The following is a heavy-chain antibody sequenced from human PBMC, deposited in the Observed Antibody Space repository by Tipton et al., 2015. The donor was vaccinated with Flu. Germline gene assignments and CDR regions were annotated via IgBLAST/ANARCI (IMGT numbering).Heavy chain of an antibody. D-gene: IGHD4-11*01. V-gene: IGHV4-38-2*01. CDR3: ARYPESNYHWFGP. J-gene: IGHJ5*02. Sequence: GLEWIGSIYHSGTAYYNPSLKSRVTISVDTSKNQISLKLSSVTAADTAVYYCARYPESNYHWFGPWGQGALVTVSS. CDR2: IYHSGTA.